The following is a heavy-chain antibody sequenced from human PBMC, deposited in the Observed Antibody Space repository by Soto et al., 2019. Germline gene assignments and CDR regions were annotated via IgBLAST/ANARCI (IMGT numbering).Heavy chain of an antibody. CDR1: GGSISSSSYY. V-gene: IGHV4-39*01. D-gene: IGHD2-2*01. CDR2: IYYSGST. J-gene: IGHJ4*02. CDR3: ARHTLLVPAANLFDY. Sequence: QLQLQESGPGLVKPSETLSLTCTVSGGSISSSSYYWGWIRQPPGKGLEWIGSIYYSGSTYYNPSLKSRVTISVDTSKNQFSLKLSSVTAADTAVYYCARHTLLVPAANLFDYWGQGTLVTVSS.